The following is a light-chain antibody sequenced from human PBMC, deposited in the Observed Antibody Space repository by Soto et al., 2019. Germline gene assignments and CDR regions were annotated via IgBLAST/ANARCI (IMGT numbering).Light chain of an antibody. Sequence: EIVLTQSPDTLSLSPGEGATLSCRASQSVTNSYLAWYQQKPGQAPRLLIYGASTRATGIPARFSGSGSGTEFTLTISSLQSGDFAVYYCQQRSNWPITFGQGTRLEIK. J-gene: IGKJ5*01. CDR2: GAS. V-gene: IGKV3-11*01. CDR1: QSVTNSY. CDR3: QQRSNWPIT.